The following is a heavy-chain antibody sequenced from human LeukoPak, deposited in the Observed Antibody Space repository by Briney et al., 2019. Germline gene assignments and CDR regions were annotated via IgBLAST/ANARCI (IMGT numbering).Heavy chain of an antibody. D-gene: IGHD1-26*01. V-gene: IGHV3-9*01. Sequence: GGSLRLSCAASGFTFDDYAMHWVRQAPGKGLEWVSGISWNSGSIGYADSVKGRFTISRDNSKNTLYLQMNSLRAEDTAVYYCAKEAPQLGATCFDYWGQGTLVTVSS. CDR3: AKEAPQLGATCFDY. J-gene: IGHJ4*02. CDR1: GFTFDDYA. CDR2: ISWNSGSI.